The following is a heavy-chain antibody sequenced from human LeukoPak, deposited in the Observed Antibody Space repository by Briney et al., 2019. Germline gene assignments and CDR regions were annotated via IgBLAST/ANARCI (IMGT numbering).Heavy chain of an antibody. CDR2: IRSKAYGGTT. D-gene: IGHD6-19*01. V-gene: IGHV3-49*04. J-gene: IGHJ4*02. Sequence: GGSLRLSCTASGFTLGDYAMSWVRQAPGKGLEWVGFIRSKAYGGTTEYAASVKGRFTISRDDSKSIAYLQMNSLKTEDTAVYYCTRVYSSGWYGNYFDYWGQGTLVTVSS. CDR1: GFTLGDYA. CDR3: TRVYSSGWYGNYFDY.